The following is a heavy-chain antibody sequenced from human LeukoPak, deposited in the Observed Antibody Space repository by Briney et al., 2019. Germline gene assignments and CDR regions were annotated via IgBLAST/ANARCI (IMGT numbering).Heavy chain of an antibody. CDR2: IFYSGST. D-gene: IGHD3-16*02. CDR1: GGSISTSNYY. CDR3: ARRDYVWGSYRPFDY. J-gene: IGHJ4*02. Sequence: SETLSLTCTVSGGSISTSNYYWGWIRQPPGKGLEWIGNIFYSGSTYYSPSLRSRVTISLDTSRNQFSLKLSSVTAADTAVYYCARRDYVWGSYRPFDYWGQGTLVTVSS. V-gene: IGHV4-39*01.